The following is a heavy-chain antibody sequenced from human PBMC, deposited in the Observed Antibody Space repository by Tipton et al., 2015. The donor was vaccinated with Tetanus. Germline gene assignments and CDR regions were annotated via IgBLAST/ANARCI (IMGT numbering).Heavy chain of an antibody. Sequence: SLRLSCAASGFTFSNYAMAWVRQAPGKGLEWVSGISVRGSHTYYADPVKGRFSISRDNSKNTVYLQMNSLRDEDTAVYYCGKQNGGRWVVDHWGQGTLVTVPS. CDR1: GFTFSNYA. V-gene: IGHV3-23*01. D-gene: IGHD4-23*01. CDR3: GKQNGGRWVVDH. J-gene: IGHJ4*02. CDR2: ISVRGSHT.